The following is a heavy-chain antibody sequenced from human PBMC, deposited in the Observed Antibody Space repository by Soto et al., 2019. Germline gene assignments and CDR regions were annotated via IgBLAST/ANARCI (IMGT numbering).Heavy chain of an antibody. CDR1: GDSVSSNSAA. J-gene: IGHJ6*02. V-gene: IGHV6-1*01. CDR2: TYYRSKWYN. CDR3: ARAGNVDIVVVPAANSPSYYYYGMDV. D-gene: IGHD2-2*03. Sequence: SQTLSLTCAISGDSVSSNSAAWNWISQSPSRGLEWLGRTYYRSKWYNDYAVSVKSRITINPDTSKNQFSLQLNSVTPEDTAVYYCARAGNVDIVVVPAANSPSYYYYGMDVWGQGTTVTVSS.